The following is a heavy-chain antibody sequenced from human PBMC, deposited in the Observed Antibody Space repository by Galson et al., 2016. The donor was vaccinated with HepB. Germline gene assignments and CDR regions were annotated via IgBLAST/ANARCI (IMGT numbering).Heavy chain of an antibody. D-gene: IGHD6-19*01. V-gene: IGHV5-10-1*01. CDR2: IDPSDSYT. J-gene: IGHJ4*02. CDR1: GYNFTNFW. Sequence: QSGAEVKKPGESLRISCKGSGYNFTNFWISWVRQMPGKGLEWMGRIDPSDSYTNYSPSFRGHVTISADKSISAAFLQWSSLKASDTAMYYCARHSRAESGWYLGLDYWGQGTLVTVSS. CDR3: ARHSRAESGWYLGLDY.